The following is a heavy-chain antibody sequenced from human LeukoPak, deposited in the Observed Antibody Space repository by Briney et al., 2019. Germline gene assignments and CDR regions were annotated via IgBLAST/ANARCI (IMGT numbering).Heavy chain of an antibody. CDR3: VREAGYCASVCLKSIWLDP. CDR1: GFPFSSRA. D-gene: IGHD2-21*02. Sequence: GGYLRLSCAASGFPFSSRAMSWVRQPPGKGLEWVSAISNGKTYYADSVRGRFTISRDDSKNTVYLQMNSLRDEDTALYYCVREAGYCASVCLKSIWLDPWGQGTLVTVSS. J-gene: IGHJ5*02. V-gene: IGHV3-23*01. CDR2: ISNGKT.